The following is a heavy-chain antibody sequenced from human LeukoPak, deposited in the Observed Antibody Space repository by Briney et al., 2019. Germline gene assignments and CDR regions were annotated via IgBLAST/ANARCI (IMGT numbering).Heavy chain of an antibody. V-gene: IGHV4-39*01. CDR1: GGSISSSSYY. J-gene: IGHJ4*02. CDR2: IYYSGST. CDR3: ARRGGYSGYDYSYYFDY. D-gene: IGHD5-12*01. Sequence: SETLSLTCTVSGGSISSSSYYWGWIRQPPGKGLEWIGSIYYSGSTYYNPSLKSRVTISVGTSKNQFSLKLSSVTAADTAVYYCARRGGYSGYDYSYYFDYWGQGTLVTVSS.